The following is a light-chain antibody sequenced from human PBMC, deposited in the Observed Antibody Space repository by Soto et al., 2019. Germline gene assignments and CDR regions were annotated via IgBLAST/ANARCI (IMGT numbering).Light chain of an antibody. J-gene: IGLJ2*01. CDR2: EVS. Sequence: QPVLTQPASVSGSPGQSIAISCTGTSSDVGSHNFVSWYQQHPGKVPKLIIYEVSKRPSGVSNRFSGSKSGNTASLTISGLQAEDEADYYCYSYVGGISFGGGTKLTVL. CDR3: YSYVGGIS. V-gene: IGLV2-23*02. CDR1: SSDVGSHNF.